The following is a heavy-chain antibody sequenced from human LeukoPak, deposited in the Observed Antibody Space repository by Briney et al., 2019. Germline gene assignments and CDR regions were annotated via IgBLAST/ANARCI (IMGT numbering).Heavy chain of an antibody. D-gene: IGHD5-24*01. CDR2: INPSGGST. Sequence: ASVKVSCKASGYTFTSYYMHWVRQAPGQGLEWMGIINPSGGSTSYAQKFQGRVTMTRDTSTSSVYMELSSLRSEDTAVYYCARDAGWLQPSHAFDIWGQGTMVTVSS. J-gene: IGHJ3*02. CDR3: ARDAGWLQPSHAFDI. V-gene: IGHV1-46*01. CDR1: GYTFTSYY.